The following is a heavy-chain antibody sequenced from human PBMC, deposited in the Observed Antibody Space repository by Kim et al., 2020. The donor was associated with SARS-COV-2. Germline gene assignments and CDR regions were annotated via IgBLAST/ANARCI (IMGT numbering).Heavy chain of an antibody. Sequence: SVKGRFTISRDNSKNTLYLQMNSLRAEDTAVYYCAKDPWIQAVAGTGFDYWGQGTLVTVSS. V-gene: IGHV3-30*02. J-gene: IGHJ4*02. CDR3: AKDPWIQAVAGTGFDY. D-gene: IGHD6-19*01.